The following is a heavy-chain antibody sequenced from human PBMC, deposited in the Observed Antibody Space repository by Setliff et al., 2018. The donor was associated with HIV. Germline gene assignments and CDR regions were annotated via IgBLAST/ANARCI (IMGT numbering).Heavy chain of an antibody. CDR3: ARGGTAAAGYLDN. J-gene: IGHJ4*02. CDR1: GGSISSSSYF. Sequence: PSETLSLTCTVSGGSISSSSYFWGWIRQSPGQGLEWIGTMHYSGTTYYNPSLKSRLTILVDTSKKQFSVKLSSVTAADTAVYYCARGGTAAAGYLDNWGQGTPVTVSS. CDR2: MHYSGTT. V-gene: IGHV4-39*07. D-gene: IGHD6-13*01.